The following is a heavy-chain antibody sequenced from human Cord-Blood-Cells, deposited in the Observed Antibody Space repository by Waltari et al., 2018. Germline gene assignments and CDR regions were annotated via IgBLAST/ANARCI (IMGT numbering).Heavy chain of an antibody. CDR1: GYTFTGYY. CDR2: INPNSGGT. Sequence: QVQLVQSGAEVKKPGASVKVSCKASGYTFTGYYMHWVRQAPGQGLEWMGWINPNSGGTNYAQKFQGRVTMTRDTSIRTAYMELSRLRSDDTAVYYCARGDSVVVPAAILYFQHWGQGTLVTVSS. D-gene: IGHD2-2*02. CDR3: ARGDSVVVPAAILYFQH. J-gene: IGHJ1*01. V-gene: IGHV1-2*02.